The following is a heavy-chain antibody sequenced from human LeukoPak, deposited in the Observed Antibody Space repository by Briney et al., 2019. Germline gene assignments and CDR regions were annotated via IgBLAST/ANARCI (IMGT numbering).Heavy chain of an antibody. CDR2: ISSSSTYI. Sequence: GGSLRLSCAASGFTFSPYSLNWVRQAPGKGLEWVSSISSSSTYIFYADSMRGRFTISRDNAKNSLYLQMNSLRADDTAVYYCAREGAFYDSNGTPRAFDIWGQGTMVTVSS. D-gene: IGHD3-22*01. V-gene: IGHV3-21*01. J-gene: IGHJ3*02. CDR1: GFTFSPYS. CDR3: AREGAFYDSNGTPRAFDI.